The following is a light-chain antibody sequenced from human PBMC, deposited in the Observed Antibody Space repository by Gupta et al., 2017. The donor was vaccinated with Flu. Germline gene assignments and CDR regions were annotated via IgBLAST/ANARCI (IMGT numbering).Light chain of an antibody. CDR2: WAS. J-gene: IGKJ3*01. CDR3: QQFYTTPLA. Sequence: DIVMTQSPDSLAVSLGERATINCTSSQSVLYSSNNKNYLAWYQQKPGQPPKLLIHWASTRESGVPDRFSGSGSGTDFTLTISSLQAEDVAVYYCQQFYTTPLAFGPGTXVHIK. CDR1: QSVLYSSNNKNY. V-gene: IGKV4-1*01.